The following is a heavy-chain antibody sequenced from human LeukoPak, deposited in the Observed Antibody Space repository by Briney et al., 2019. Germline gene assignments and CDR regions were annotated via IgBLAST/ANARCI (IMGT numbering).Heavy chain of an antibody. D-gene: IGHD2-15*01. Sequence: PGGSLRLSCAASGFTVGSNYMSWVRQAPGKGLEWVSVIYSGGSTYYADSVKGRFTISRDNSKNTLYLQMNSLRAEDTAVYYCASQYCSGGSCQKTYTDYWGQGTLVTVSS. CDR2: IYSGGST. V-gene: IGHV3-66*02. CDR3: ASQYCSGGSCQKTYTDY. J-gene: IGHJ4*02. CDR1: GFTVGSNY.